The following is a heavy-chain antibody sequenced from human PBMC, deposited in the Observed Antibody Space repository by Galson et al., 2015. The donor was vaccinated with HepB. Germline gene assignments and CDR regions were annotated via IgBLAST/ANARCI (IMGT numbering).Heavy chain of an antibody. Sequence: SLRLSCAASGFTFSSYAISCVRQAPGKGLEWVSAISGSGGSTYYADSVKGRFTISRDNSKNTLYLQMNSLRAEDTAVYYCAKDQLRYFEGWFDPWGQGTLVTVSS. CDR1: GFTFSSYA. J-gene: IGHJ5*02. V-gene: IGHV3-23*01. CDR2: ISGSGGST. CDR3: AKDQLRYFEGWFDP. D-gene: IGHD3-9*01.